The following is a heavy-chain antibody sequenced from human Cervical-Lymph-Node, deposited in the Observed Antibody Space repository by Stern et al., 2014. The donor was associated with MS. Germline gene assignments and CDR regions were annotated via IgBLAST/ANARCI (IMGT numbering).Heavy chain of an antibody. CDR3: ARSRRGRFGELSH. V-gene: IGHV2-70*01. J-gene: IGHJ4*02. CDR2: IA. Sequence: QVTLKESGPALVKPTQTLTLTCTFSGFSLSTSGMCVSWIRQPPGKAPEWLALIAYSSTSLKTRLTISKDTSKNQVVLTMTNMDPVDTATYYCARSRRGRFGELSHWGQGTLVTVSS. CDR1: GFSLSTSGMC. D-gene: IGHD3-10*01.